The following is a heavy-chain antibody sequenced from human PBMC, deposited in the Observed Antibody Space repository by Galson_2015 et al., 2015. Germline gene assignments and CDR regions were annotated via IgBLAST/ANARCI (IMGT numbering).Heavy chain of an antibody. J-gene: IGHJ3*02. Sequence: PALVKPTQTLTLTCTFSGFSLSTSGVGVGWIRQPPGKALEWLALIYWNDDKRYSPSLKSRLTITKDTSKNQVVLTMTNMDPVDTATYYCAQKTGSSGWYGKYAFDIWGQGTMSTVSS. CDR2: IYWNDDK. D-gene: IGHD6-19*01. V-gene: IGHV2-5*01. CDR1: GFSLSTSGVG. CDR3: AQKTGSSGWYGKYAFDI.